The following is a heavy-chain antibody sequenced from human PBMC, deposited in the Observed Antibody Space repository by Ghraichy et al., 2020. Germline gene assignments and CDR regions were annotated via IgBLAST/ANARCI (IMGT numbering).Heavy chain of an antibody. CDR1: GFTFSSYG. CDR2: ISYDGSNK. D-gene: IGHD3-22*01. Sequence: GGSLRLSCAASGFTFSSYGMHWVRQAPGKGLEWVAVISYDGSNKYYADSVKGRFTISRDNSKNTLYLQMNSLRAEDTAVYYCAKDHSSGYYYSLVDYWGQGTLVTVSS. V-gene: IGHV3-30*18. CDR3: AKDHSSGYYYSLVDY. J-gene: IGHJ4*02.